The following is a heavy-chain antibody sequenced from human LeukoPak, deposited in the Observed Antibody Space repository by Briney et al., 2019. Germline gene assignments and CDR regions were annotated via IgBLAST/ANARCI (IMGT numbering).Heavy chain of an antibody. V-gene: IGHV1-69*04. D-gene: IGHD2-15*01. J-gene: IGHJ5*02. Sequence: SVKVSCKASGGTFSSYAISWVRQAPGQGLEWMGRIIPILGIANYAQKFQGRVTITADKSTSTAYMELSSLRSEDTAVYYCARDCSGGSCYVGNWFDPWGQGTLVTVSS. CDR2: IIPILGIA. CDR3: ARDCSGGSCYVGNWFDP. CDR1: GGTFSSYA.